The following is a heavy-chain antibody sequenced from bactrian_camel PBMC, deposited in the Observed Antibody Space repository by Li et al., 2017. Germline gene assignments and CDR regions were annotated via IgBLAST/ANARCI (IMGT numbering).Heavy chain of an antibody. CDR1: GYNYKNWC. J-gene: IGHJ4*01. CDR3: ATDEWGSKY. CDR2: ISAADGTL. Sequence: HVQLVESGGGSAQAGGSLRLTCSASGYNYKNWCMGWFRQAPGKEREAVAHISAADGTLTYADSVKGRFTISRDNAKSTVYLQMNSLRFEDTALYYCATDEWGSKYWGQGTQVTVS. D-gene: IGHD5*01. V-gene: IGHV3S1*01.